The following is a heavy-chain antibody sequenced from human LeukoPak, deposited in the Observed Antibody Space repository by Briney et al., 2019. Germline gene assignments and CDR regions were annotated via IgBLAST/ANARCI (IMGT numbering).Heavy chain of an antibody. D-gene: IGHD6-19*01. Sequence: ASVKVSCKASGYKFINYGINWVRQAPGQGLEWMGWINAYLRQTTYAQKFQDRVTMTTHTSTSTAYMELMSLTSDDTAVYYCARDLSSGWNDYWGQGTLVTVSS. CDR3: ARDLSSGWNDY. J-gene: IGHJ4*02. CDR1: GYKFINYG. V-gene: IGHV1-18*01. CDR2: INAYLRQT.